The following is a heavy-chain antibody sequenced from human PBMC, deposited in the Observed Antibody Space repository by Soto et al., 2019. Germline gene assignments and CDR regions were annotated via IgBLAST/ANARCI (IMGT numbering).Heavy chain of an antibody. D-gene: IGHD2-21*01. J-gene: IGHJ4*02. CDR2: FFHIGAT. V-gene: IGHV4-38-2*02. Sequence: SETLSLTCTANWYSITSAYYRGWIRPSPGQGLEWIASFFHIGATYYNPALKSRLTLSVDRANNQFSLNLTSVTPADTAVYFCARGAWAQYCEAWGQGNMVTVSS. CDR1: WYSITSAYY. CDR3: ARGAWAQYCEA.